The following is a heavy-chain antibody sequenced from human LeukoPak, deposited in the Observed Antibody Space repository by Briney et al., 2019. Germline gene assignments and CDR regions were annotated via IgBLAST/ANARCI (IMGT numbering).Heavy chain of an antibody. Sequence: QTGGSLRLSCAASGFTFDDYAMHWVRQAPGKGLEWVSGISWNSGSIGYADPVKGRFTISRDNAKNSLYLQMNSLRAEDTALYYCAKSSGPSYYYYGMDVWGQGTTATVSS. CDR2: ISWNSGSI. CDR1: GFTFDDYA. J-gene: IGHJ6*02. D-gene: IGHD6-19*01. V-gene: IGHV3-9*01. CDR3: AKSSGPSYYYYGMDV.